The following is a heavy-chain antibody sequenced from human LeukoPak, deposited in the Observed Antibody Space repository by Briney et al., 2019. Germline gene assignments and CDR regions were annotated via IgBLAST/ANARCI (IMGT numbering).Heavy chain of an antibody. CDR2: VYPDDSDT. CDR3: ARHDFYGDYGANWFDP. V-gene: IGHV5-51*01. D-gene: IGHD4-17*01. CDR1: GFNFTSYW. Sequence: GESLKISCKGSGFNFTSYWIAWVRQTPGKGLEWMGIVYPDDSDTRYSPSFEGQVTISADRSISTAYLQWSSLKASDTATYYCARHDFYGDYGANWFDPWGQGTLVTVSS. J-gene: IGHJ5*02.